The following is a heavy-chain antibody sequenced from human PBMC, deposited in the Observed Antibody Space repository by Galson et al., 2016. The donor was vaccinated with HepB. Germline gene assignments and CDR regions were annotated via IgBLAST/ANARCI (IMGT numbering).Heavy chain of an antibody. V-gene: IGHV3-23*01. Sequence: SLRLSCAASGFTFINYAMTWVRQAPGKGLEWVSSISGSGGSTYYADSVKGRFTISRDNSKNTLYLQMNSLRAEDTAVYYCTRETRWYFDLWGQGTLVTVSS. CDR3: TRETRWYFDL. D-gene: IGHD4-23*01. J-gene: IGHJ5*02. CDR1: GFTFINYA. CDR2: ISGSGGST.